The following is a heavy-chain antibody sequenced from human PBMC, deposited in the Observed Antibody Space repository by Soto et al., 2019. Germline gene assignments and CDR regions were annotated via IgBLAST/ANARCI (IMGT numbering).Heavy chain of an antibody. CDR2: INAGNGNT. V-gene: IGHV1-3*01. CDR1: GYTFTSYA. Sequence: ASVKVSCKASGYTFTSYAMHWVRQAPGQRLKWMGWINAGNGNTKYLQKFQGRVTITRDTSASTAYMELSSLRSEDTAVYYCARDSVVAATRYYFDYWGQGTLVTVSS. CDR3: ARDSVVAATRYYFDY. D-gene: IGHD2-15*01. J-gene: IGHJ4*02.